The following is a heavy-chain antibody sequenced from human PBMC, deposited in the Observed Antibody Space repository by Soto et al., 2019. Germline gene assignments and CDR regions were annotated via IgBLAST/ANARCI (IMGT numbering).Heavy chain of an antibody. Sequence: GGSLRLSCAASGFTFSSYWMSWVRQAPGKGLEWVANIKQDGSEKYYVDSVKGRFTISRDNAKNSLYLQTNSLRAEDTAVYYCARYKWYYYGSGSPYYYMDVWGKGTTVTVSS. D-gene: IGHD3-10*01. CDR3: ARYKWYYYGSGSPYYYMDV. CDR1: GFTFSSYW. V-gene: IGHV3-7*01. J-gene: IGHJ6*03. CDR2: IKQDGSEK.